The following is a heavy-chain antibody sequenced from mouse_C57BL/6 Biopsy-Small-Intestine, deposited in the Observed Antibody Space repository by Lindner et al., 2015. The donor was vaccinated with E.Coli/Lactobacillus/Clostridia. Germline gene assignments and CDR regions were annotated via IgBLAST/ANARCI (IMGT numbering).Heavy chain of an antibody. CDR3: ARANHFDSSGYLDAFDI. CDR2: ISPDSGGT. D-gene: IGHD2-2*01. Sequence: SVKVSCKASGYTFTDYYMHWVRQAPGKGLEWMGRISPDSGGTIYAQKFQGRVTMTRDTSISTAYIELSRLRSDDTAVYYCARANHFDSSGYLDAFDIWGQGTMVTISS. CDR1: GYTFTDYY. J-gene: IGHJ1*01. V-gene: IGHV1-18*01.